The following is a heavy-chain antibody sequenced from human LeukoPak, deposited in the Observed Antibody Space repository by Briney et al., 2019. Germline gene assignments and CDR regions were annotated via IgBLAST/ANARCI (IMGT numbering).Heavy chain of an antibody. J-gene: IGHJ4*02. CDR3: VKDLVAASENVRGWYPMDY. CDR2: ISWNGARI. V-gene: IGHV3-43*01. CDR1: GFTFDEYT. D-gene: IGHD6-19*01. Sequence: WGSLRLSCAASGFTFDEYTMHWVRQAPGKGLEWVSLISWNGARIHYGDSVKGRFTISRDNSKNSLYLQMNSLRTEDTALYYCVKDLVAASENVRGWYPMDYWGQGTLVTVSS.